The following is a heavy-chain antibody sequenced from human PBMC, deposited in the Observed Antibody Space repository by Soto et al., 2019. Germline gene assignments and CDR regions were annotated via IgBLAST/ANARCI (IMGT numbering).Heavy chain of an antibody. CDR1: GIPLFYPW. CDR2: IKSQAGGGTI. J-gene: IGHJ4*02. V-gene: IGHV3-15*07. Sequence: EVQLVESGGGLVKPGGSLSPSCEPPGIPLFYPWLAWVARPPGKRLEWFGRIKSQAGGGTIDYAAPVKGRFTISRDDSKNTVYLQMDSLKTEDTAVYYCTHVFSVAHPYSYFWGQGTLVTVSS. D-gene: IGHD3-9*01. CDR3: THVFSVAHPYSYF.